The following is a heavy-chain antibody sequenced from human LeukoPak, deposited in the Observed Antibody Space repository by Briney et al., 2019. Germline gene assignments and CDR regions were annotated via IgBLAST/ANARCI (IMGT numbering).Heavy chain of an antibody. Sequence: PSETLSLTCAVYGGSFSGYYWSWIRQPPGKGLERIGEINHSGSTNYNPSLKSRVTISVDTSKNQFSLKLSSVTAADTAVYYCARVTSGPPPMVRGGVPGWFDPWGQGTLVTVSS. CDR2: INHSGST. J-gene: IGHJ5*02. V-gene: IGHV4-34*01. D-gene: IGHD3-10*01. CDR3: ARVTSGPPPMVRGGVPGWFDP. CDR1: GGSFSGYY.